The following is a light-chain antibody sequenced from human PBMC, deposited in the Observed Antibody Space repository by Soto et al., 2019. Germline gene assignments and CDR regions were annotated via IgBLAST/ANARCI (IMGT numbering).Light chain of an antibody. CDR2: DVF. CDR3: QQYESLPT. V-gene: IGKV1-33*01. Sequence: DIQMTQSPSSLSASVGDRVTITCQASQDISKYLNWYQQKPGKAPKLLIYDVFNLVTGVPSRFSGSGSVTHFTFTISSLQPEDVATYYCQQYESLPTFGGGTKVDIK. CDR1: QDISKY. J-gene: IGKJ4*01.